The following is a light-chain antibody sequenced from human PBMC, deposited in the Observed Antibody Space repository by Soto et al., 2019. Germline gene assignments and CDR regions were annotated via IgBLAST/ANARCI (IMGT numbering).Light chain of an antibody. CDR3: QQSYSTPWT. CDR2: AAS. Sequence: DIQMTQSPSSLSASVGDRVTITCRASQSISNYLNWYQQKPGKAPKLLIYAASSLQSGVPSRFSVSGSGTDFTLTISSLQPEDFATYYCQQSYSTPWTFGQGTKVEFK. J-gene: IGKJ1*01. CDR1: QSISNY. V-gene: IGKV1-39*01.